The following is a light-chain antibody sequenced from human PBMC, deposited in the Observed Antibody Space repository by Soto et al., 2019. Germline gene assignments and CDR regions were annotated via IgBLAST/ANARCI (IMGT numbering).Light chain of an antibody. CDR1: QSVLYSSNNKNY. V-gene: IGKV4-1*01. Sequence: DIVMTQSPASLAVSLGERATINCKSSQSVLYSSNNKNYLAWYQQKPGQPPKLLIYWASTRESGVPDRFSGSGSGTDFSLTISSLQAEDVAVYYCQQYYSMVHFGQGTKLEIK. CDR2: WAS. J-gene: IGKJ2*01. CDR3: QQYYSMVH.